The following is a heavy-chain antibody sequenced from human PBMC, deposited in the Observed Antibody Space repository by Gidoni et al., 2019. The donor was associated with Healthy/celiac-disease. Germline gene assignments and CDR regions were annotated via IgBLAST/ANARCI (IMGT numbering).Heavy chain of an antibody. CDR2: ISSSSSYI. Sequence: EVQLVESGGGLVQPGRYLRLSCAASGFTFTTYIMNWVRQAPGKGLEWVSSISSSSSYIYYADSVKGRFTISRDNAKNSLYLKMNSLRAEDTAVYYCARDLTYYDILTGYTDGMDVWGQGTTVTVSS. V-gene: IGHV3-21*01. CDR3: ARDLTYYDILTGYTDGMDV. CDR1: GFTFTTYI. J-gene: IGHJ6*02. D-gene: IGHD3-9*01.